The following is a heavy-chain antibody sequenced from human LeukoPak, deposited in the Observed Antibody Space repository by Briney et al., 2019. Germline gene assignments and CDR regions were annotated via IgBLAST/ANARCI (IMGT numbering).Heavy chain of an antibody. D-gene: IGHD3-10*01. CDR1: GGSISSSSYY. J-gene: IGHJ4*02. CDR3: ARRAVREVNPAH. Sequence: SETLSLTCTVSGGSISSSSYYWGWIRQPPGKGLEWIGSIYYSGSTYYNPSLKSRVTISVDTSKNQFSLKLSSVTAADPAVYYCARRAVREVNPAHWGRGTLVTGSS. CDR2: IYYSGST. V-gene: IGHV4-39*01.